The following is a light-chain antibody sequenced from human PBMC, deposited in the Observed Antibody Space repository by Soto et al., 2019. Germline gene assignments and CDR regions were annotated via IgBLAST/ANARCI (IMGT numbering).Light chain of an antibody. CDR3: QQYNSYSSCT. Sequence: DIQMTQSPSTLSASVGDRVTITCRASQSISSWLAWYQQKPGKAPKLLIYDASSLESGVPPRFSGSGSGTEFTLTISSLQPDDFATYYYQQYNSYSSCTFGQGTKLEIK. CDR2: DAS. J-gene: IGKJ2*02. CDR1: QSISSW. V-gene: IGKV1-5*01.